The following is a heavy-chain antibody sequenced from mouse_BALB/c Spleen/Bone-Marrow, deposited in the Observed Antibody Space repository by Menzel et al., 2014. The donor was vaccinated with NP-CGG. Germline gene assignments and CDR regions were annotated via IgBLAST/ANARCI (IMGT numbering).Heavy chain of an antibody. CDR3: EREMGDY. J-gene: IGHJ2*01. V-gene: IGHV5-4*02. D-gene: IGHD2-3*01. Sequence: VLLVESGGGLMKPGGSLKLSCAASGFTFSDSYMYWVHQTPGKSLEWIATISDGGTYSYYADSVKGRFTISRDNAKSNLYLQTNSLKAEDTAMYYCEREMGDYWGQGTTLTVSS. CDR2: ISDGGTYS. CDR1: GFTFSDSY.